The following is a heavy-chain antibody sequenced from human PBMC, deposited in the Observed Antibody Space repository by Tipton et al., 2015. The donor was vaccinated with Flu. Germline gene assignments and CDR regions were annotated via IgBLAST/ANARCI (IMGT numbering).Heavy chain of an antibody. CDR3: ARGQRNSGWRYFDY. V-gene: IGHV4-39*07. CDR2: FYYDVGT. CDR1: GASLRSSSYY. Sequence: TLSLTCTVSGASLRSSSYYWGWIRQPQGKGLEWIGSFYYDVGTYYNPSLNSRVTISVDESKNQFSLRLTSVIAADTAVYYCARGQRNSGWRYFDYWGQGTLVTVSS. D-gene: IGHD6-19*01. J-gene: IGHJ4*02.